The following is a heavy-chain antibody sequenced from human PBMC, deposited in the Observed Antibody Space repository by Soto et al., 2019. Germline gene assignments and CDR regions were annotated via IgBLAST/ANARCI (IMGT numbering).Heavy chain of an antibody. CDR2: ISPMFGAA. CDR1: GGTFNTYA. J-gene: IGHJ4*02. Sequence: QVQLVQSGAEMKKPGSSVKVSCQSSGGTFNTYAMNWVRQAPGQGPEWMGDISPMFGAANYAPKFQGRVTLTAYESTGTASMQLSSLTSEGTALYFCGREVQVHTPAFVYWGQ. CDR3: GREVQVHTPAFVY. D-gene: IGHD2-21*01. V-gene: IGHV1-69*19.